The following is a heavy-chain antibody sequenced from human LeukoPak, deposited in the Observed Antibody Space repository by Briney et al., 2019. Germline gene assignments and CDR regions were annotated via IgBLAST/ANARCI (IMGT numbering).Heavy chain of an antibody. CDR1: GFTFSSYS. CDR3: ARVYGSSWYSDY. D-gene: IGHD6-13*01. CDR2: ISSSSSYI. J-gene: IGHJ4*02. Sequence: GGSLRLSCTASGFTFSSYSMNWVRQAPGKGLEWVSSISSSSSYIYYADSVKGRFTISRDNAKNSLYLQMNSLRAEDTAVYYCARVYGSSWYSDYWGQGTLATVSS. V-gene: IGHV3-21*01.